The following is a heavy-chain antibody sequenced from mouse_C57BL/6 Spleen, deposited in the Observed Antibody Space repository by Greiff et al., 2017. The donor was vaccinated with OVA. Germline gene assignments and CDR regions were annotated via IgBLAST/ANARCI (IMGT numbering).Heavy chain of an antibody. Sequence: EVHLVESGGGLVKPGGSLKLSCAASGFTFSSYAMSWVRQTPEKRLEWVATISDGGSYTYYPDNVKGRFTISRDNAKNNLYLQMSHLKSEDTAMDYCAREGYDGYSLDYWGQGTTLTVSS. CDR2: ISDGGSYT. D-gene: IGHD2-3*01. V-gene: IGHV5-4*01. J-gene: IGHJ2*01. CDR3: AREGYDGYSLDY. CDR1: GFTFSSYA.